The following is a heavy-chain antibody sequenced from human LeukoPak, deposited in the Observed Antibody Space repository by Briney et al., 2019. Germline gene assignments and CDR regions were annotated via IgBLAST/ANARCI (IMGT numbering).Heavy chain of an antibody. Sequence: ASVKVSCKASGYTFTSYAMNWVRQAPGQGLEWMGWMNTNTGNPTYAQAFTGRFVFSLDTSVSTAYLQISSLKAEDTAVYYCARDLTPPEYSSGWFDYWGQGTLVTVSS. D-gene: IGHD6-19*01. CDR2: MNTNTGNP. J-gene: IGHJ4*02. V-gene: IGHV7-4-1*02. CDR3: ARDLTPPEYSSGWFDY. CDR1: GYTFTSYA.